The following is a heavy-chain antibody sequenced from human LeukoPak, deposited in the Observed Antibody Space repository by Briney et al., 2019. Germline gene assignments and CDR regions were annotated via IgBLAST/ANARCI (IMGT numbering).Heavy chain of an antibody. CDR2: IYYTGST. Sequence: SETLSLTCTVSGGSISGYYWGWIRQPPGKGLEWIGYIYYTGSTNYNPSLKSRVIISVDTSKNQFSLKLSSVTAAGTAVYYCARGKITMVRGVPNWFDPWGQGTLVTVSS. V-gene: IGHV4-59*12. CDR1: GGSISGYY. J-gene: IGHJ5*02. CDR3: ARGKITMVRGVPNWFDP. D-gene: IGHD3-10*01.